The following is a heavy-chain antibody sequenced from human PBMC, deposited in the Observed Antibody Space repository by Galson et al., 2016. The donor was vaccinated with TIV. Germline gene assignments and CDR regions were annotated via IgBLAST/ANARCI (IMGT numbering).Heavy chain of an antibody. J-gene: IGHJ4*02. CDR2: VYYTGGT. D-gene: IGHD5-12*01. CDR1: GGSMRDSY. V-gene: IGHV4-59*01. Sequence: LSLTCTVSGGSMRDSYWSWIRQTPGKGLEWIGYVYYTGGTKCNPSLKSRVTISVDTSKNQLSLRLSSVTAADTAMYYCARDIGGYDFDYWGQGTLVAVSS. CDR3: ARDIGGYDFDY.